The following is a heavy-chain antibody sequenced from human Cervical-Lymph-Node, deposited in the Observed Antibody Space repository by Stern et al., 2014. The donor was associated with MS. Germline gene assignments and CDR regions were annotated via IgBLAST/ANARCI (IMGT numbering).Heavy chain of an antibody. D-gene: IGHD4-17*01. V-gene: IGHV4-4*02. CDR3: ARITVTTRYYYYGMDV. CDR1: GGSIRRSNW. Sequence: QLQLQESGPGLVKPSGTLSLTCAVSGGSIRRSNWWSWVRQPPGKGLEWIGEIYHSGSTNYNPSLKSRVTISVDKSKNQFSLKLSSVTAADTAVYYCARITVTTRYYYYGMDVWGQGTTVTVSS. CDR2: IYHSGST. J-gene: IGHJ6*02.